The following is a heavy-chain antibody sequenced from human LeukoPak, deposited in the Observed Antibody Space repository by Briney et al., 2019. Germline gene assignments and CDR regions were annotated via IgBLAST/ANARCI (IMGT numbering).Heavy chain of an antibody. Sequence: GGSLRLSCAASGFTFSSYAMSWVRQAPGKGLEWVSVIYSDGRTYYADSVKGRFTISRDNSKNTLYLQMNSLRAEDTAVYYCARDPPMVRGVILDYWGQGTLVTVSS. J-gene: IGHJ4*02. CDR1: GFTFSSYA. CDR3: ARDPPMVRGVILDY. V-gene: IGHV3-66*02. CDR2: IYSDGRT. D-gene: IGHD3-10*01.